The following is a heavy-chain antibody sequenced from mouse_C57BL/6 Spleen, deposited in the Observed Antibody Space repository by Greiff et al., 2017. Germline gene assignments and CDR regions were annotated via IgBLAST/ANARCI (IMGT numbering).Heavy chain of an antibody. D-gene: IGHD2-4*01. V-gene: IGHV2-2*01. Sequence: VQLQQSGPGLVQPSQSLSITCTVSGFSLTSYGVHWVRQSPGKGLEWLGVIWSGGSTDYNAAFISRLSISKDNSKSQVFFKMNSLQADDTAIYXCARKRGLYYDYDCYFEVWGTGTTGTVSS. J-gene: IGHJ1*03. CDR2: IWSGGST. CDR1: GFSLTSYG. CDR3: ARKRGLYYDYDCYFEV.